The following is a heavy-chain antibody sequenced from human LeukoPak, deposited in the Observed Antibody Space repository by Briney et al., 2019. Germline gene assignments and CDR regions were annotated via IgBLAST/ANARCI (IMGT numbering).Heavy chain of an antibody. D-gene: IGHD4-17*01. V-gene: IGHV3-30-3*01. CDR1: GFTFSSYA. J-gene: IGHJ6*02. CDR2: ISYDGSNK. CDR3: ARDGGGGDPESYYYYGMDV. Sequence: GGSLRLPCAASGFTFSSYAMHWVRQAPGKGLEWVAVISYDGSNKYYADSVKGRFTISRDNSKNTLYLQMNSLRAEDTAVYYCARDGGGGDPESYYYYGMDVWGQGTTVTVSS.